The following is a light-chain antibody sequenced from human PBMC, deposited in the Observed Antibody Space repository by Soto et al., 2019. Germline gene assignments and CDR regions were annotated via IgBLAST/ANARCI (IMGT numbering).Light chain of an antibody. V-gene: IGKV1-5*01. CDR1: QTISSW. J-gene: IGKJ1*01. Sequence: DIQMTQSPSTLSGSVGDRVTITCRASQTISSWLAWYQQKPGKAPKLLIYATSSLQSGVPSRFSGSGSGTDFTLTISNLQPEDSATYYCQRSYYSWTFGQGTKLDIK. CDR2: ATS. CDR3: QRSYYSWT.